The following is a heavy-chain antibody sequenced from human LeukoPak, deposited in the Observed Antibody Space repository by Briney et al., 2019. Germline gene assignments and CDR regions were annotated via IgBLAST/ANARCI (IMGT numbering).Heavy chain of an antibody. CDR2: ISGSGGST. J-gene: IGHJ4*02. V-gene: IGHV3-23*01. CDR1: GFTFSSYA. CDR3: AKDKAYYYGSGSSYYFDY. Sequence: GGSLRLSCAASGFTFSSYAMSWVRQAPGKGLEWVSAISGSGGSTYYADSVKGRFTISRDNSKNTLYLQMNSLRAEDTAVYYCAKDKAYYYGSGSSYYFDYWGQGTLVTVSS. D-gene: IGHD3-10*01.